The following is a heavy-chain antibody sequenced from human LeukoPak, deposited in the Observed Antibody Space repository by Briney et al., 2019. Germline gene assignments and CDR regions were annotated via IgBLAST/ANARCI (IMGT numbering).Heavy chain of an antibody. CDR1: GGTFSSYT. V-gene: IGHV1-69*02. Sequence: ASVKVSCKASGGTFSSYTISWVRQAPGQGLEWMGRIIPILGIANYAQKFQGRVTITAAKSTSTAYMELSSLRSEDTAVYYCARCPVTTNYYYYYMDVWGKGTTVTVSS. J-gene: IGHJ6*03. CDR2: IIPILGIA. D-gene: IGHD1-14*01. CDR3: ARCPVTTNYYYYYMDV.